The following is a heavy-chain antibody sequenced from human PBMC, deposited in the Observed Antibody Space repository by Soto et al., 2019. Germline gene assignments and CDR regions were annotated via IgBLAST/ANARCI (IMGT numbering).Heavy chain of an antibody. CDR3: TSLIGVDVLRDY. V-gene: IGHV1-46*01. J-gene: IGHJ4*02. D-gene: IGHD3-9*01. CDR2: IDPDGGST. CDR1: GYNFANYY. Sequence: QVQLVQSGAEVKKPGASVKIFCMASGYNFANYYIHWVRQAPGQGPEWMGIIDPDGGSTSYAQKFQGRVSMTSDTSTSRVYMELTVLRSDDTAVYYCTSLIGVDVLRDYWGQGTLVTVSS.